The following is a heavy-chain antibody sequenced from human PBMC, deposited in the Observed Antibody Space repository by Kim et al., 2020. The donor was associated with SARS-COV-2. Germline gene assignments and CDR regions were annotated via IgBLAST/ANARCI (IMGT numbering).Heavy chain of an antibody. CDR3: AHGIYGYSGYDHAFAI. D-gene: IGHD5-12*01. CDR1: GFSLSTSGVG. J-gene: IGHJ3*02. CDR2: IYLDDDK. Sequence: SGPTLVKPTQTLTLTCTFSGFSLSTSGVGVGWIRQPPGKALEWLALIYLDDDKRYSPSLKSRLTITKDTSKNQVVLTMTNLNPVDTATYYCAHGIYGYSGYDHAFAIGGEGTMVTVSS. V-gene: IGHV2-5*02.